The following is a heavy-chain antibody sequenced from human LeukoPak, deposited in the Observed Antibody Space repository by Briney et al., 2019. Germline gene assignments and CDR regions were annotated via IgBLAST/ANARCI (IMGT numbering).Heavy chain of an antibody. CDR3: ARDQDYYDSSGSDY. CDR2: ISGSSSTT. V-gene: IGHV3-48*02. Sequence: PGGSLRLSCAASGFTFSSYSMNWVRQAPGKGLEWVSCISGSSSTTYYADSVKGRFTISRDNAKNSLYMQMNSLRDEDTAVYYCARDQDYYDSSGSDYWGQGTLVTASS. CDR1: GFTFSSYS. J-gene: IGHJ4*02. D-gene: IGHD3-22*01.